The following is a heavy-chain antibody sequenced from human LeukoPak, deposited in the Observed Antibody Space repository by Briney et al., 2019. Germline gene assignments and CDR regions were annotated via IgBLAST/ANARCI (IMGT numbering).Heavy chain of an antibody. J-gene: IGHJ3*02. Sequence: SGTLSLTCTVSGGSISSSSYYWGWIRQPPGKGLEWIGSIYYSGSTYYNPSLKSRVTISVDTSKNQFSLKLSSVTAADTAVYYCARPGGSGYDAFDIWGQGTMVTVSS. V-gene: IGHV4-39*01. CDR2: IYYSGST. CDR3: ARPGGSGYDAFDI. D-gene: IGHD3-3*01. CDR1: GGSISSSSYY.